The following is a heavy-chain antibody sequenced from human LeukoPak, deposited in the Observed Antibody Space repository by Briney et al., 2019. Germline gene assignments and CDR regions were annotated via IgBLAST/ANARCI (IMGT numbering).Heavy chain of an antibody. V-gene: IGHV3-23*01. CDR3: AKAGRSGWYPGWPFDI. CDR1: GFTFITYA. Sequence: PGGSLRLSCAASGFTFITYAMSWVRQAPGKGLQWVSVIRDSGGSTYYADSVKGRFTISRDNPKNTLYLQMNSLRAEDTAVYYCAKAGRSGWYPGWPFDIWGQGTMVTVSS. CDR2: IRDSGGST. J-gene: IGHJ3*02. D-gene: IGHD6-19*01.